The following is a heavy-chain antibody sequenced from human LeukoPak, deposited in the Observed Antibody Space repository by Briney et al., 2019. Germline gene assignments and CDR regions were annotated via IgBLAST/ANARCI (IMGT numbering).Heavy chain of an antibody. D-gene: IGHD1-14*01. CDR1: GGSISSGGYY. J-gene: IGHJ4*02. V-gene: IGHV4-30-2*01. CDR3: ARHVRGRSKDFDY. CDR2: IYHSGST. Sequence: PSETLSLTCTVSGGSISSGGYYWSWIRQPPGKGLEWIGYIYHSGSTYYNPSLKSRVTISVDTSKNQFSLKLSSVTAADTAVYYCARHVRGRSKDFDYWGQGTLVTVSS.